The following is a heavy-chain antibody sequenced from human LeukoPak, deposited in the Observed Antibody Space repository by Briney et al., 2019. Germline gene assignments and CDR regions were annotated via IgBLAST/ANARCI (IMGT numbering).Heavy chain of an antibody. D-gene: IGHD3-9*01. CDR1: GGSISSGSYY. V-gene: IGHV4-61*02. CDR3: AREVYDILTGYPS. J-gene: IGHJ4*02. Sequence: SETLSLTYTVSGGSISSGSYYWSWIRQPAGKGLEWIGRIYTSGSTNYNPSLKSRVTISVDTSKNQFSLKLSSVTAADTAVYYCAREVYDILTGYPSWGQGTLVTVSS. CDR2: IYTSGST.